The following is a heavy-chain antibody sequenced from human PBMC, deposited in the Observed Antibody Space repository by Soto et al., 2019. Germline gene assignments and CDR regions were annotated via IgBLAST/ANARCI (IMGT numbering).Heavy chain of an antibody. CDR1: GFTFDDYA. Sequence: EVQLVESGGGLVQPGRSLRLSCAASGFTFDDYAMHWVRQAPGKGLEWVSGISWNSGILDYADSVKGRFTISRDNAKNPLSLQMNRLGAEETALYYCAKGPNPRVAATFYYWGQGTLVTVSS. J-gene: IGHJ4*02. D-gene: IGHD2-15*01. V-gene: IGHV3-9*01. CDR2: ISWNSGIL. CDR3: AKGPNPRVAATFYY.